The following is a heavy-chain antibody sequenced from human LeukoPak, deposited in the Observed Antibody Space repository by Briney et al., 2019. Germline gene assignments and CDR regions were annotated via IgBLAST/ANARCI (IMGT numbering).Heavy chain of an antibody. J-gene: IGHJ3*02. CDR2: IYHSGST. CDR1: GGSISSYY. CDR3: ARGQTLGDAFDI. D-gene: IGHD7-27*01. V-gene: IGHV4-59*12. Sequence: SETLSLTCTVSGGSISSYYWSWIRQPPGKGLEWIGYIYHSGSTYYNPSLKSRVTISVDRSKNQFSLKLSSVTAADTAVYYCARGQTLGDAFDIWGQGTMVTVSS.